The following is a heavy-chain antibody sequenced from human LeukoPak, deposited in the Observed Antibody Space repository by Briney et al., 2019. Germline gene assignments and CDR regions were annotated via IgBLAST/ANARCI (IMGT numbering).Heavy chain of an antibody. J-gene: IGHJ6*03. D-gene: IGHD2-2*01. CDR2: IIPIFGTA. Sequence: EASVKVSCKASGGTFSSYAISWVRQAPGQGLEWMGGIIPIFGTANYAQKFQGRVTITTDESTSTAYMELSSLRSEDTAVYYCARRDIVVVPAATAWYYYYMDVWGKGTTVTVSS. CDR1: GGTFSSYA. V-gene: IGHV1-69*05. CDR3: ARRDIVVVPAATAWYYYYMDV.